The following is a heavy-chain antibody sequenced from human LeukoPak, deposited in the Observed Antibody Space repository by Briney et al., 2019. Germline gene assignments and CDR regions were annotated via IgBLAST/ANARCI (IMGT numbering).Heavy chain of an antibody. Sequence: GASVKVSCKASGYTFTSYGISWVRQAPGQGLEWMGGIIPIFGTANYAQKFQGRVTITADESTSTAYMELSSLRSEDTAVYYCAREGPLEESRAYYFDYWGQGTLVTVSS. D-gene: IGHD3-10*01. V-gene: IGHV1-69*13. CDR1: GYTFTSYG. CDR2: IIPIFGTA. J-gene: IGHJ4*02. CDR3: AREGPLEESRAYYFDY.